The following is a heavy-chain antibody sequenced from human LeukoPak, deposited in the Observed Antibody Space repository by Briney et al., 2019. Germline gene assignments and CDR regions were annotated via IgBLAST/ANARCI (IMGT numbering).Heavy chain of an antibody. D-gene: IGHD5-18*01. Sequence: SVKVSCKASGGTFSTYAITWVRLAPGQGLEWMGRIIPILGIANYAQKFQGRVTITADKSTSTAYMELSSLRSEDTAVYYCARDRGYSYGYFDYWGQGTLVTVSS. CDR1: GGTFSTYA. J-gene: IGHJ4*02. V-gene: IGHV1-69*04. CDR2: IIPILGIA. CDR3: ARDRGYSYGYFDY.